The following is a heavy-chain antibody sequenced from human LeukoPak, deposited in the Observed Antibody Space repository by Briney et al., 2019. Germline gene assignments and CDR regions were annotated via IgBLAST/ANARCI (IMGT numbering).Heavy chain of an antibody. CDR2: SRSKAYGSTT. CDR3: TNGFHLNLHYFDY. D-gene: IGHD3-10*01. CDR1: GFTFGDYA. V-gene: IGHV3-49*04. J-gene: IGHJ4*02. Sequence: PGGSLRLSCSASGFTFGDYALSWVRQAPGKGLEWVGFSRSKAYGSTTESAVSVKGRFTISRDDSKSIAYLQMNSLKTEDTAVYYCTNGFHLNLHYFDYRGQGTLGTVSA.